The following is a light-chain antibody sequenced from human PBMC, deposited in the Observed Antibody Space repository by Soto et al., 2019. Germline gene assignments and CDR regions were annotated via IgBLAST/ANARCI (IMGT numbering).Light chain of an antibody. Sequence: IVLTPSAGTLPFSPGVRGHLPSRASQSVSSKLAWYQQKPGQPTKVLIYRASSRATGITHRFSGSGSGTDFTLNISRLEPEDCAVYYCQQYGSSPLTVGEWNKV. CDR2: RAS. CDR3: QQYGSSPLT. CDR1: QSVSSK. V-gene: IGKV3-20*01. J-gene: IGKJ4*01.